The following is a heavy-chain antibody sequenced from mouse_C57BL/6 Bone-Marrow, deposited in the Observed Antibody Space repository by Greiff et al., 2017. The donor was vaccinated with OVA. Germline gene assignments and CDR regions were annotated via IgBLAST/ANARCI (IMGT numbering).Heavy chain of an antibody. CDR1: GYSITSVYS. Sequence: DVKLQESGPGLVKPSQSLSLTCSVTGYSITSVYSWNWIRQFPGNQLEWMGYISYDGSNNYNPSLKNRISITRDTSKNQFFLKLNSVTTEDTATYYCARGWDCYWYFDVWGTGTTVTVSS. CDR2: ISYDGSN. V-gene: IGHV3-6*01. D-gene: IGHD4-1*01. J-gene: IGHJ1*03. CDR3: ARGWDCYWYFDV.